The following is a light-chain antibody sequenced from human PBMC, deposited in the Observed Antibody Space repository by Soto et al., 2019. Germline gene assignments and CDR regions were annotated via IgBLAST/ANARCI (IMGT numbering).Light chain of an antibody. J-gene: IGKJ1*01. CDR1: QSLGDN. V-gene: IGKV3-15*01. Sequence: EIVMAQSPPTLGVSPRHTSTLSCRASQSLGDNLAWYQQKPGQAPRLLIFRASSRAKGVPARFSASGSGTEFTLTISGLQSEDFAVYYCHQYNNWPPWTCGPGTKVDIK. CDR2: RAS. CDR3: HQYNNWPPWT.